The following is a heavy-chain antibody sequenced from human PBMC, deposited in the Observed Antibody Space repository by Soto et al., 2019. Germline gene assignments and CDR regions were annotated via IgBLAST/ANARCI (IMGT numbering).Heavy chain of an antibody. J-gene: IGHJ6*02. D-gene: IGHD3-10*01. V-gene: IGHV1-69*13. CDR2: IIPIFGTA. CDR1: GGTFSSYA. Sequence: SVKVSCKASGGTFSSYAISWVRQAPGQGLEWMGGIIPIFGTANYAQKFQGRVTITADESTSTAYMELSSLRSEDTAVYYCARGLDMVRGAHLYYYGMGVWGQGTTVTVSS. CDR3: ARGLDMVRGAHLYYYGMGV.